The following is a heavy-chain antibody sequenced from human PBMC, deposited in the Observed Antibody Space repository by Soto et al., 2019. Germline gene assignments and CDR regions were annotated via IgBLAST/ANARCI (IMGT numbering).Heavy chain of an antibody. J-gene: IGHJ6*03. CDR2: ISGYNGNT. V-gene: IGHV1-18*01. Sequence: QAQLEQSGGEVKKPGASERVSCKASGYPFSSYGISWLRQAPGQGLEWMGWISGYNGNTQYAQNFQGRVTVTIDTPANTVYMDLRSLRPDDTAIYYCARGFIVVAPYYYMDVWGKGATVIVSS. CDR3: ARGFIVVAPYYYMDV. D-gene: IGHD2-2*01. CDR1: GYPFSSYG.